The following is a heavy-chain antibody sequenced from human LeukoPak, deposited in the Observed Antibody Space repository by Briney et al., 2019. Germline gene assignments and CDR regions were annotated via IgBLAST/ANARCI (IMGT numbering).Heavy chain of an antibody. J-gene: IGHJ4*02. D-gene: IGHD3-22*01. CDR2: IKQDGSEK. CDR1: GFTFSSYW. CDR3: ARVPPPSYDSSGYHFDY. Sequence: PGGSLRLSCAASGFTFSSYWMSWVRQAPGKGLEWVANIKQDGSEKYYVDSVKGRFTISRDNAKNSLYLQMNSLRAEDTAVYYCARVPPPSYDSSGYHFDYWGQGTLVTVSS. V-gene: IGHV3-7*04.